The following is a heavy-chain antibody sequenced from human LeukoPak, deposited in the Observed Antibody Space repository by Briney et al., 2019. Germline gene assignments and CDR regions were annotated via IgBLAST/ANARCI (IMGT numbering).Heavy chain of an antibody. CDR2: ISSFSGTI. V-gene: IGHV3-48*01. Sequence: QSGGSLRLSCAASGLTFSFYSMNWVRQAPGKGLEWVSYISSFSGTINYAESVKGRFTISRDNAKNSLYLQMNSLRAEDTAVYYCAKEKYYYASSGNLDYWGQGTLVTVSS. CDR1: GLTFSFYS. CDR3: AKEKYYYASSGNLDY. J-gene: IGHJ4*02. D-gene: IGHD3-22*01.